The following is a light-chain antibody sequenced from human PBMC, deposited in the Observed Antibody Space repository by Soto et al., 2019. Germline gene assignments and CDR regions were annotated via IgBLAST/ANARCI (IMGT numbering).Light chain of an antibody. Sequence: QSVLTQPPSVSGAPGQRVTISCTGGASNIGANYDVHWYQQLPGTAPKLLIYGTSNRPSGVPDRFSGSKSGTSASLAITGLQAEDEADYYCCSYAGSSTLVFGGGTKVTVL. CDR3: CSYAGSSTLV. CDR2: GTS. V-gene: IGLV1-40*01. J-gene: IGLJ3*02. CDR1: ASNIGANYD.